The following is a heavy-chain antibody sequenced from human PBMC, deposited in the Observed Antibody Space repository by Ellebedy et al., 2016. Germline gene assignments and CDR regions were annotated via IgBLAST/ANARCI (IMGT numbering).Heavy chain of an antibody. V-gene: IGHV3-74*01. CDR3: IRSQYYAFEY. CDR1: GFNFARYW. CDR2: VSPDESIT. J-gene: IGHJ4*02. Sequence: GESLKISCAASGFNFARYWMHWVRQVPGKGLVWVSRVSPDESITFYADSVKGRFTISRDNAKNTLYLQMNSLRAEDTAVYYCIRSQYYAFEYWGQGTLVTVSS. D-gene: IGHD3-16*01.